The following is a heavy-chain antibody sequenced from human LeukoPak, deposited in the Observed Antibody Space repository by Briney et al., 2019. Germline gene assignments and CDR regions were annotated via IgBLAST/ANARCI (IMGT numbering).Heavy chain of an antibody. D-gene: IGHD3-22*01. V-gene: IGHV4-59*01. CDR2: INYSGST. CDR3: AREYSSFEY. J-gene: IGHJ4*02. Sequence: SETLSLTCTVSGGSISGYYWHWIRQPPGMGLEWIGYINYSGSTDYNPSLKSRVTISVDTSKNQFSLNLRSVTAADTAVYYCAREYSSFEYWGQGSLVTVSS. CDR1: GGSISGYY.